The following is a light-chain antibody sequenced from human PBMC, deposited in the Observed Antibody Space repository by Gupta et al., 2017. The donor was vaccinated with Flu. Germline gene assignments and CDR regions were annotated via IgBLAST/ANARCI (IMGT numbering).Light chain of an antibody. CDR3: QSADSRGAYRYV. CDR2: KDN. Sequence: SSDLTHPPSVSVSPAQTARITFSLDSLSKHYAYWYQQKPGQAPAMVMYKDNQRPSGSPDRVSGSSSGTTVTVTISGVRAEDEADYYCQSADSRGAYRYVFGTGTRVTVL. CDR1: SLSKHY. V-gene: IGLV3-25*02. J-gene: IGLJ1*01.